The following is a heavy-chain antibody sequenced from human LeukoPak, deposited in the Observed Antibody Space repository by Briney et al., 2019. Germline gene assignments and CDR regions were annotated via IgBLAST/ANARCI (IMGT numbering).Heavy chain of an antibody. CDR3: ARDRGDIVVVPAAIPDAFDI. V-gene: IGHV3-7*01. D-gene: IGHD2-2*02. Sequence: GSLRLSCAASGFTFGEYAMHWVRQAPGKGLEWVANIKQDGSEKYYVDSVKGRFTISRDNAKNSLYLQMNSLRAEDTAVYYCARDRGDIVVVPAAIPDAFDIWGQGTMVTVSS. CDR1: GFTFGEYA. CDR2: IKQDGSEK. J-gene: IGHJ3*02.